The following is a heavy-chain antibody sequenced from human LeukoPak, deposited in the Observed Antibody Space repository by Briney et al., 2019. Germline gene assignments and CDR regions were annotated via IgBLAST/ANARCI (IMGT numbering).Heavy chain of an antibody. CDR1: GFTFSSYD. CDR2: IRYDGSYT. CDR3: AHSSGWGRYFDY. Sequence: GGSLRLSCEASGFTFSSYDMHWVRQAPGKGLEWVAFIRYDGSYTYYADSVKGRFAISRDNAKNSLYLQMNSLRAEDTAVYYCAHSSGWGRYFDYWGQGTLVTVSS. V-gene: IGHV3-30*02. D-gene: IGHD6-19*01. J-gene: IGHJ4*02.